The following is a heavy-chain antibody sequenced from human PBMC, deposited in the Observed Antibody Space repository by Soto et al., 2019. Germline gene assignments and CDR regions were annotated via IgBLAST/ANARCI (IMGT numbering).Heavy chain of an antibody. J-gene: IGHJ6*02. CDR2: ISGNGENT. D-gene: IGHD6-19*01. Sequence: EVQLLESGGGLVQPGGSLRLSCAASGFIFRSHAISWVRQAPGKGLEWISTISGNGENTYYAESVKGPLTISRDNSKNTVYLQMNNLRVEDTAVYYCAKDRLYSSLWFPHPLYGMDVWGQGATVTVSS. CDR1: GFIFRSHA. CDR3: AKDRLYSSLWFPHPLYGMDV. V-gene: IGHV3-23*01.